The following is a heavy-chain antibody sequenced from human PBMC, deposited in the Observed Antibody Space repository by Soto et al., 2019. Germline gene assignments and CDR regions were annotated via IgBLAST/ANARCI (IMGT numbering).Heavy chain of an antibody. D-gene: IGHD2-2*02. V-gene: IGHV4-34*01. CDR3: CHCHCSSTSCYSDGMDV. Sequence: QVQLQQWGAGLLKPSETLSLTCAVYGGSFSDYYWSWIRQPPGKGLEWIGEINHSGSTNYNPSLRSRVTISVDTSKNQFSLKVNSVTAADTAVYYCCHCHCSSTSCYSDGMDVWGQGTTVTVSS. CDR2: INHSGST. J-gene: IGHJ6*02. CDR1: GGSFSDYY.